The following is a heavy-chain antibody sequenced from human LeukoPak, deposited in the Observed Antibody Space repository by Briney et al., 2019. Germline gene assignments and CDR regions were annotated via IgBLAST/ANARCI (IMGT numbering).Heavy chain of an antibody. V-gene: IGHV3-7*05. D-gene: IGHD2-2*01. Sequence: RLSXXASGLTXNTXXMSWVRQAPGKGLEWVASIKPXGGDKYYVDSVKGRFTVSRDNAKNSLFLQMNSLRAEDTAVYYCASQTSAKAFDXXGQ. CDR1: GLTXNTXX. J-gene: IGHJ4*02. CDR3: ASQTSAKAFDX. CDR2: IKPXGGDK.